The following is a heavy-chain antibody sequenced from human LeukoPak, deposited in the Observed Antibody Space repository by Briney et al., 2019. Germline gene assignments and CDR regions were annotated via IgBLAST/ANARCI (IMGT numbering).Heavy chain of an antibody. Sequence: GGSLRLSCAASGFTFSSYGMHWVRQAPGKGLEWVAFIRYDGSNKYYADSVKGRFTISRDNSKNTLYLQMNSLRAEDTAVYYCAKDQDIVVVPAAPKSGYFDYWGQGTLVTGSS. D-gene: IGHD2-2*01. CDR2: IRYDGSNK. V-gene: IGHV3-30*02. J-gene: IGHJ4*02. CDR1: GFTFSSYG. CDR3: AKDQDIVVVPAAPKSGYFDY.